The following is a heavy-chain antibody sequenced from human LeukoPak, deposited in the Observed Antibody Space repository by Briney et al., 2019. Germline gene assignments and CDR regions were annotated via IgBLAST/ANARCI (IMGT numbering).Heavy chain of an antibody. CDR2: ISPYKGNT. CDR3: ARDFFELESTAPPGYSQF. V-gene: IGHV1-18*01. CDR1: GYTFSSYG. J-gene: IGHJ1*01. Sequence: ASVKVSCKASGYTFSSYGITWVRQAPGQGLEWMGWISPYKGNTNYAQRLQGRVSMTTDTSTSTAYMELRSLRSDDTAVYYCARDFFELESTAPPGYSQFWGQGTLVTVSS. D-gene: IGHD3-3*01.